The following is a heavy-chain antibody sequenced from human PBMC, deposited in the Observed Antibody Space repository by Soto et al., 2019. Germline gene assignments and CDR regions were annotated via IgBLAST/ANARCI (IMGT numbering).Heavy chain of an antibody. D-gene: IGHD3-3*01. CDR3: AREVRVRGFAFDI. Sequence: GGSLRLSCVASGFTFSSYSMNWVRQAPGKGLEWVSFIYSGGNTYYADSVKGRFTISRDNSKNMLYLQMNSLRVEDTAVYYCAREVRVRGFAFDIWGQGTMVTVSA. J-gene: IGHJ3*02. CDR2: IYSGGNT. CDR1: GFTFSSYS. V-gene: IGHV3-66*01.